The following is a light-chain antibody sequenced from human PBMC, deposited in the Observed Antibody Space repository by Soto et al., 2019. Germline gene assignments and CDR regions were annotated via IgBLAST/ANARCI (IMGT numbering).Light chain of an antibody. J-gene: IGKJ4*01. V-gene: IGKV3-11*01. CDR3: QQRTNWRLS. CDR1: QSVSSH. Sequence: EIVLTQSPATLYLSPGERATLSCRASQSVSSHLTWYQQKPGQAPRLLIYDTSNRATGIPARFRGSGSGTDFTLTISSLEPEDFAVYYCQQRTNWRLSFGGGTKVEIK. CDR2: DTS.